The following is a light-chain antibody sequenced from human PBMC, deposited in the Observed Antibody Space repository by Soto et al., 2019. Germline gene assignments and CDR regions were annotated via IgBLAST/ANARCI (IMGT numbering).Light chain of an antibody. CDR2: GAS. V-gene: IGKV3-15*01. CDR3: QQCNDSPLT. CDR1: QSINNN. J-gene: IGKJ4*01. Sequence: EIVMTQSPATLSVSPGERATLSCRASQSINNNLAWYQQKRGQGPRLLIYGASSRTTATPARFSGSGSGAGLTLYCSSLQAEDFAISYCQQCNDSPLTFGGGTKVDIK.